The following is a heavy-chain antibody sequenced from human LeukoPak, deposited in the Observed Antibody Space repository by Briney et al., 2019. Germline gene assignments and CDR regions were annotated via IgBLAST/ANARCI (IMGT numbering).Heavy chain of an antibody. Sequence: SETLSLTCTVSGGSISSGGYYWSWIRQHPGKGLEWIGYIYYSGSTYYNPSLKSRVTISVDTSKNQFSLKLSSVTAADTAVYYCARDGSGYQGDGYYFDYWGQGTLVTVSS. CDR3: ARDGSGYQGDGYYFDY. D-gene: IGHD3-22*01. J-gene: IGHJ4*02. V-gene: IGHV4-31*03. CDR2: IYYSGST. CDR1: GGSISSGGYY.